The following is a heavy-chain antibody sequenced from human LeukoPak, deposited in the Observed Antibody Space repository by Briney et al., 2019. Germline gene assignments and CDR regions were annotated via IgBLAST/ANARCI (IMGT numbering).Heavy chain of an antibody. V-gene: IGHV5-51*01. D-gene: IGHD6-6*01. Sequence: GESLKISCKGSGYSFTSYWIGWVRQMPGKGLEWMGIIYPGDSDTRYSPSFQGQVTISADKSISTAYLQWSSLKASDTVMYYCARLEYSSSSGWDYYYYMDVWGKGTTVTVSS. CDR3: ARLEYSSSSGWDYYYYMDV. CDR1: GYSFTSYW. J-gene: IGHJ6*03. CDR2: IYPGDSDT.